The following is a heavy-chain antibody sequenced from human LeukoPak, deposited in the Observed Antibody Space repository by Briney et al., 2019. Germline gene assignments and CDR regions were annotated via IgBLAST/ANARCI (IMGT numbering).Heavy chain of an antibody. CDR2: ITNSGNSK. CDR3: ARQAIKLERRVYDY. CDR1: EFTFSSYS. D-gene: IGHD1-1*01. J-gene: IGHJ4*02. V-gene: IGHV3-48*01. Sequence: PGGSLRLSCAASEFTFSSYSMNWVRQAPGKGLEWVSYITNSGNSKSYADSVKGRFTISRDNTKNSLYLQMNGLRAEDTAVYYCARQAIKLERRVYDYWGQGTLVTVSS.